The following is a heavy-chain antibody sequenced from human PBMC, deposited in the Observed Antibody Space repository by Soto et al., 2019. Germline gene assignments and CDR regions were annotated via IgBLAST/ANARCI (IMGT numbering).Heavy chain of an antibody. CDR3: ARVPRGTASRFDY. J-gene: IGHJ4*02. CDR2: INPTDGST. CDR1: GYTFTDYY. D-gene: IGHD3-16*01. Sequence: QVQLVQSGAEVKKPGASVKVSCTASGYTFTDYYIHWVRQAPGQGLEWMGIINPTDGSTSYPQKFQDRVTMTRDTSTSSVSMELSSLTSEDTAIYYCARVPRGTASRFDYWGQGTLVTVSS. V-gene: IGHV1-46*01.